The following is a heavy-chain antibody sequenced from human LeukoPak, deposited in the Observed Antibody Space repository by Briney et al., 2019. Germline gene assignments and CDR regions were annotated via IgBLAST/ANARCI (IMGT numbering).Heavy chain of an antibody. CDR2: INHSGST. CDR1: GGSFSGYY. D-gene: IGHD6-19*01. Sequence: SETLSLTCAVYGGSFSGYYWSWIRQPPGKGLEWIGEINHSGSTNCNPSLKSRVTISVDTSKNQFSLKLSSVTAADTAVYYCARGRVKSSGWYVYWGQGTLVTVSS. J-gene: IGHJ4*02. CDR3: ARGRVKSSGWYVY. V-gene: IGHV4-34*01.